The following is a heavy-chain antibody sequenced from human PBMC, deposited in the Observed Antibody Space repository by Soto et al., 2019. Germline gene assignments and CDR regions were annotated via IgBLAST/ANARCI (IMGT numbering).Heavy chain of an antibody. D-gene: IGHD3-3*01. CDR2: MNPNSGNT. J-gene: IGHJ6*03. CDR1: GYTFTSYD. Sequence: GASVKVSCKASGYTFTSYDINWVRQATGQGLEWMGWMNPNSGNTGYAQKFQGRVTMTRNTSISTAYMELSSLRSEDTAVYYCARYLRFLEWLPHYYYYYYMDVWGKGTTVTVSS. CDR3: ARYLRFLEWLPHYYYYYYMDV. V-gene: IGHV1-8*01.